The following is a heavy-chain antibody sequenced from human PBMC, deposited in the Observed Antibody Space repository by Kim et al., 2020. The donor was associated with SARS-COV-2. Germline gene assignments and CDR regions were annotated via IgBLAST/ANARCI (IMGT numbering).Heavy chain of an antibody. CDR3: AKERVAATLGLDCLYYGMDV. CDR2: ISGSGGRT. D-gene: IGHD2-15*01. Sequence: GGSLRLSCAASGFSFSSYVMRWVRQAPGKGLEWVSAISGSGGRTNYADSVRGRFTISRANSKNTLHLQMDSLGAEDTAIYYCAKERVAATLGLDCLYYGMDVWGQGTTVTVSS. CDR1: GFSFSSYV. J-gene: IGHJ6*02. V-gene: IGHV3-23*01.